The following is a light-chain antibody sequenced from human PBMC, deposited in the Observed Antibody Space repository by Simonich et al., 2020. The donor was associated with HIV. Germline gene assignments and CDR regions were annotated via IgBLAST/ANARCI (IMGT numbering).Light chain of an antibody. J-gene: IGKJ4*01. CDR3: QQYNNWPPMT. CDR1: QIVSSN. V-gene: IGKV3-15*01. Sequence: EIVMTQSPATLSVSPGERATLSCRAGQIVSSNLAWYQQKPGQAPRLLIYGASTRATGIPARFRGSGSGTEFTLTISSMQSEDFAVYYCQQYNNWPPMTFGGGTKVEIK. CDR2: GAS.